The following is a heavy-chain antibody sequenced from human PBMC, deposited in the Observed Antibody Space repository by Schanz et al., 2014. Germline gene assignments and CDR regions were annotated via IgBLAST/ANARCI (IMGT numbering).Heavy chain of an antibody. J-gene: IGHJ6*03. D-gene: IGHD4-17*01. V-gene: IGHV3-11*05. CDR1: GFTFRDYY. CDR2: ISSGSSYA. CDR3: ARDGDRFYHNYYMDV. Sequence: QLVGSGGGLIQPGGSLRLSCAASGFTFRDYYMSWIRQAPGKGLEWVSDISSGSSYANYADSVKGRFTISRDNAKNSLYLQMNSLRAEDTAVYYCARDGDRFYHNYYMDVWGKGTTVSVSS.